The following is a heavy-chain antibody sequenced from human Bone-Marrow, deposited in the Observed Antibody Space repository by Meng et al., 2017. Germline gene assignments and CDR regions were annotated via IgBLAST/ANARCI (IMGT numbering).Heavy chain of an antibody. D-gene: IGHD3-22*01. Sequence: QVQLQPGGAGLLKPSRTLSLTCAVYGGSFSGYYWSWIRQPSGKGLEWIGEINHSGSTNYNPSLKSRVTISVDTSKNQFSLKLSSVTAADTAVYYCARVGVVVITPNWFDPWGQGTLVTVSS. CDR2: INHSGST. CDR3: ARVGVVVITPNWFDP. V-gene: IGHV4-34*01. CDR1: GGSFSGYY. J-gene: IGHJ5*02.